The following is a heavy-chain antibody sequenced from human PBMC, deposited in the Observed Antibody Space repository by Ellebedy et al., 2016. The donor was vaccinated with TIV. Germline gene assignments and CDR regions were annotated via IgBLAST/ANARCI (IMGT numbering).Heavy chain of an antibody. CDR3: ARVVDNAFDM. Sequence: GGSLRLSCAVSGFTFSTYALTWVRQAPGKGLEWVSRIGGSGGSPMYADSVRGRFTISRDNSKNTLYLQMNSLRAEDTALYYCARVVDNAFDMWGQGTMVTVSS. CDR2: IGGSGGSP. CDR1: GFTFSTYA. D-gene: IGHD3-10*01. J-gene: IGHJ3*02. V-gene: IGHV3-23*01.